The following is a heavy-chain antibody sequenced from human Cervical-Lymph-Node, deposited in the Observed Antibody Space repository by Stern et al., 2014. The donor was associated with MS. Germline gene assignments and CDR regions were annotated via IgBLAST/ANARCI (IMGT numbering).Heavy chain of an antibody. CDR3: ARDRYYYDSSGYYLHYGVDV. Sequence: QVQLVESGAEVKKPGSSVKVSCKASGGTFSSYAISWVRQAPGQGLEWMGGIIPIFGTANYAQKFQGRVTITADESTSTAYMELSSLRSEDTAVYYCARDRYYYDSSGYYLHYGVDVWGQGTTVTVSS. V-gene: IGHV1-69*01. J-gene: IGHJ6*02. CDR2: IIPIFGTA. D-gene: IGHD3-22*01. CDR1: GGTFSSYA.